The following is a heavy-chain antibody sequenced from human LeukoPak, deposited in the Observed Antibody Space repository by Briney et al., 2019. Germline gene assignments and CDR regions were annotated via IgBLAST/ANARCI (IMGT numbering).Heavy chain of an antibody. Sequence: SETLSLTCTVSGVSISSSNSYWGWIRQPPGKGLEWIGSVYYTGNTYYNASLKSRVTISGDTSKNQISLKLASVTAADTAVYYCAREYYASGSNGAFDYWGQGILVTVSS. V-gene: IGHV4-39*07. CDR2: VYYTGNT. CDR3: AREYYASGSNGAFDY. CDR1: GVSISSSNSY. J-gene: IGHJ4*02. D-gene: IGHD3-10*01.